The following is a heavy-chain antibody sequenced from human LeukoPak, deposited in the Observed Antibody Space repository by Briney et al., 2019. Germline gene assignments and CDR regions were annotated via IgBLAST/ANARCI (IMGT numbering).Heavy chain of an antibody. CDR1: GYSFTSYW. CDR2: IYPGDSDT. V-gene: IGHV5-51*01. J-gene: IGHJ4*02. CDR3: ARGERGTMIVVVRHYDY. D-gene: IGHD3-22*01. Sequence: GESLKISCQGSGYSFTSYWIGWVRQMPGKGLEWMGIIYPGDSDTRYSPSFQGQVTISADKSISTAYLQWSSLKASDTAMYYCARGERGTMIVVVRHYDYWGQGTLVTVSS.